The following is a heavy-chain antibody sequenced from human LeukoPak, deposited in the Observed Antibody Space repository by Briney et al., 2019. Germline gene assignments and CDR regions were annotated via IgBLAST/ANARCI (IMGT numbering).Heavy chain of an antibody. D-gene: IGHD3-10*01. Sequence: PGGSLRLSCAASGFTFSSCWMHWVRQAPGKGLVWVSRINSDGSSTNYADSVKGRFTISRDNAKNTLHLQMNSLRAEDTAVYYCARGARGSGTAGDYWGQGTLVTVSS. V-gene: IGHV3-74*01. CDR1: GFTFSSCW. CDR3: ARGARGSGTAGDY. J-gene: IGHJ4*02. CDR2: INSDGSST.